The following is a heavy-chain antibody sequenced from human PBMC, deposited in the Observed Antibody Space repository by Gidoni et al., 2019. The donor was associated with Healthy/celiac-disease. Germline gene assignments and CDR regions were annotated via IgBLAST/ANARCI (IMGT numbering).Heavy chain of an antibody. CDR3: ARRPSYYSSSSTGDY. CDR1: GGSISSSSYY. V-gene: IGHV4-39*01. Sequence: QLQLQASGPGLLKPSETLSLTCTVSGGSISSSSYYWGWIRQPPGKGLEWIGSIYYSVSTYYNPSLKSRVTISVDTSKNQCSLKLSSVTAADTAVYYCARRPSYYSSSSTGDYWGQGTLVTVSS. J-gene: IGHJ4*02. D-gene: IGHD6-6*01. CDR2: IYYSVST.